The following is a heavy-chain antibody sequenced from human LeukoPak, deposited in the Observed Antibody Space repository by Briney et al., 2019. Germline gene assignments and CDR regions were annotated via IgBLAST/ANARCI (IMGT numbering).Heavy chain of an antibody. V-gene: IGHV4-34*01. CDR2: INHSGST. Sequence: SETLSLACAVYGGSFSGYYWSWIRQPPGKGLEWIGEINHSGSTNYNPSLKSRVTISVDTSKNQFSLKLSSVTAADTAVYYCAVYPPQPHYDWGQGTTVTVSS. D-gene: IGHD3-3*01. CDR1: GGSFSGYY. CDR3: AVYPPQPHYD. J-gene: IGHJ6*02.